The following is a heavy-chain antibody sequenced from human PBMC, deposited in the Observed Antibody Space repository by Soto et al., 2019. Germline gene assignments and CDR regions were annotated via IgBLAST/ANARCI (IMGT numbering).Heavy chain of an antibody. CDR2: IYYGGST. CDR3: ARLSPYYYDSSCYYYSY. J-gene: IGHJ4*02. CDR1: GGSISSTSSS. V-gene: IGHV4-39*01. Sequence: SETLSPTFTVPGGSISSTSSSWCCIRQPPGKGLEWIGSIYYGGSTYYNPPFKSGVTRSVDTSNIQSSQKLCSGTAADATVNYCARLSPYYYDSSCYYYSYWGQGTLVTVSS. D-gene: IGHD3-22*01.